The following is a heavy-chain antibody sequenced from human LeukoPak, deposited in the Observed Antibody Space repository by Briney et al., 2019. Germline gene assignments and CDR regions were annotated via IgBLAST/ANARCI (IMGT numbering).Heavy chain of an antibody. CDR3: AREVRKHYFSDYFDY. Sequence: GGSLRLSCAASGFTFSSYAMHWVRQTPGKGLEWVAVISYDGSNKYYADSVKGRFTISRDNSKNTLYLQMNSLRAEDTAVYYCAREVRKHYFSDYFDYWGQGTLVTVSS. V-gene: IGHV3-30-3*01. J-gene: IGHJ4*02. CDR2: ISYDGSNK. CDR1: GFTFSSYA. D-gene: IGHD3-16*01.